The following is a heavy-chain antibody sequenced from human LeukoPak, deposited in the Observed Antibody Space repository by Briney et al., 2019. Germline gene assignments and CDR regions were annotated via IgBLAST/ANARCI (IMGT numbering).Heavy chain of an antibody. CDR2: ITYDGFSE. V-gene: IGHV3-30-3*01. Sequence: PGGSLRLSCAASGFTFSNYAMHWVRQAPGKGLEWVAVITYDGFSENYADSVKGRFTISRDNSKKTLYLQMNGLRAEDTAVYYCARDPNWGSGYWGQGTLVTVSS. CDR1: GFTFSNYA. J-gene: IGHJ4*02. D-gene: IGHD3-16*01. CDR3: ARDPNWGSGY.